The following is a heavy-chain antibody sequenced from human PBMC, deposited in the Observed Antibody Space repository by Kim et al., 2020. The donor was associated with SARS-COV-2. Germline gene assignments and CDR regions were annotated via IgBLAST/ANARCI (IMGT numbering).Heavy chain of an antibody. Sequence: SVKGRFTISKNNSKNKMYLQMNSLRAEDTAVYYCAREEAPYGSGSSYFDYWGQGTLVTVSS. J-gene: IGHJ4*02. D-gene: IGHD3-10*01. V-gene: IGHV3-30*01. CDR3: AREEAPYGSGSSYFDY.